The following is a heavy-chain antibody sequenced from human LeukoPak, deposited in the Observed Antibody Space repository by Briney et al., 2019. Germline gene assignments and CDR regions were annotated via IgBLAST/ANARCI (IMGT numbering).Heavy chain of an antibody. CDR1: GFTFSDYY. J-gene: IGHJ4*02. Sequence: PGGSLRLSCAASGFTFSDYYMSWIRQAPGKGLEWVSYISSSGSTIYYADSVKGRFTISRDNAKNSLYLQMNSLRAEDTAVYYCGWGYSSRWPYEDYWGQGTLVTVSS. CDR3: GWGYSSRWPYEDY. D-gene: IGHD6-13*01. V-gene: IGHV3-11*01. CDR2: ISSSGSTI.